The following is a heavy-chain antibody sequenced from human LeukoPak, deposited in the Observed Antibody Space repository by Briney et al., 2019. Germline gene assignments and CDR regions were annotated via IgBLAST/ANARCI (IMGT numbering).Heavy chain of an antibody. J-gene: IGHJ5*02. CDR2: IIPIFGTA. CDR3: ARVVPRLYNWFDP. Sequence: SVKVSCKASGGTFSSYAISWVRQAPGQGLEWMGGIIPIFGTANYAQKFQGRVTITTDESTSTAYMELSSLRSEDTAVYYCARVVPRLYNWFDPWGQGTLVTVSS. CDR1: GGTFSSYA. V-gene: IGHV1-69*05. D-gene: IGHD3-10*01.